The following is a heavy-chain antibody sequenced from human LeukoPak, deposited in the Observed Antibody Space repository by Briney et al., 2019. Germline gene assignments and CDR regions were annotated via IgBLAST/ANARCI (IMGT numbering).Heavy chain of an antibody. Sequence: GGSLRLSCAASGFTFSSYGMSWVRQAPGKGLEWVSAISGSGGSTYYADSVKGRFTISRDNSKNTLYLQMNSLRAEDTAVYYCAKGPTFTFGGVIAPFDYWGQGTLVTVSS. J-gene: IGHJ4*02. CDR1: GFTFSSYG. V-gene: IGHV3-23*01. D-gene: IGHD3-16*02. CDR2: ISGSGGST. CDR3: AKGPTFTFGGVIAPFDY.